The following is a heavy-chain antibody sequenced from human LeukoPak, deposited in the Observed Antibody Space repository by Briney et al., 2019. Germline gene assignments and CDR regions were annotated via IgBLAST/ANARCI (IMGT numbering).Heavy chain of an antibody. Sequence: PGGSLRLSCAASGFTFSSYSMNWVRQAPGKGLEWVSSISSSSSYIYYADSVKGRFTISRDNAKNSLYLQMNSLRAEDTAVYYCARAFMVRGVWSQKYYFDYWGQGTLVTVSS. J-gene: IGHJ4*02. CDR3: ARAFMVRGVWSQKYYFDY. V-gene: IGHV3-21*01. CDR2: ISSSSSYI. D-gene: IGHD3-10*01. CDR1: GFTFSSYS.